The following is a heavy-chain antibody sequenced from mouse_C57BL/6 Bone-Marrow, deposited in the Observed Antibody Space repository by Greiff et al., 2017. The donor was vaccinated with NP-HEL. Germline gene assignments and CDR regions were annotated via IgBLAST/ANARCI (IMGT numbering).Heavy chain of an antibody. CDR1: GFTFSNYW. Sequence: EVKLMESGGGLVQPGGSMKLSCVASGFTFSNYWMNWVRQSPEKGLEWVAQIRLKSDNYATHYAESVKGRFTISRDDSKSSVYLQMNNLRAEDTGIYYCTAIGMGNYFDYWGQGTTLTVSS. J-gene: IGHJ2*01. V-gene: IGHV6-3*01. D-gene: IGHD2-10*02. CDR2: IRLKSDNYAT. CDR3: TAIGMGNYFDY.